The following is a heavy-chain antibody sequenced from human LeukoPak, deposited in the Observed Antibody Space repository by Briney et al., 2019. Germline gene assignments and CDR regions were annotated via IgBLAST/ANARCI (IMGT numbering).Heavy chain of an antibody. CDR3: ARELGLRNYFDY. CDR1: GGSISSGGYY. CDR2: IYYSGST. D-gene: IGHD1-7*01. Sequence: SETLSLTCTVSGGSISSGGYYWSWIRQNPGKGLEWIGYIYYSGSTYYNPSLKSRVTISVDTSKNQFSLKLSSVTAADTAVYYCARELGLRNYFDYWGQGTLVTVSS. V-gene: IGHV4-31*03. J-gene: IGHJ4*02.